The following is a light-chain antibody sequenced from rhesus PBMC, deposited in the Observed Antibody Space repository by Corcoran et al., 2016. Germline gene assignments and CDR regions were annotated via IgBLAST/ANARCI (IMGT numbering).Light chain of an antibody. CDR2: DNN. J-gene: IGLJ1*01. CDR3: QSYDSSLNAHI. CDR1: SSNIGGYD. Sequence: QSVLTQPPSVSGAPGQKVTISCTGSSSNIGGYDVHWYQQLPGTAPKLLIYDNNKRPSGISDRFSGSKSGTSASLAITGLQTEDEAEYYCQSYDSSLNAHIFGAGTRLTVL. V-gene: IGLV1-64*01.